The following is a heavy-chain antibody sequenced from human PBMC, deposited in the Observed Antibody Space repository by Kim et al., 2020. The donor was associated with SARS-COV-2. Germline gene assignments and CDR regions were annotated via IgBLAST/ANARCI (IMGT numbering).Heavy chain of an antibody. V-gene: IGHV3-9*01. Sequence: SADSVKGRFTSSRDNAKTSLYLQRNSLKVEDTAVYYCAKDAYYYGSGSINWGQGTLVTVSS. CDR3: AKDAYYYGSGSIN. D-gene: IGHD3-10*01. J-gene: IGHJ4*02.